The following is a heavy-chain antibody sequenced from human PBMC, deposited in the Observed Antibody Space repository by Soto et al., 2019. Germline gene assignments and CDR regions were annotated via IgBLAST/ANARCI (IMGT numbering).Heavy chain of an antibody. D-gene: IGHD3-10*01. V-gene: IGHV4-28*01. CDR3: AMSMVRFYYFDY. Sequence: SETLSLTCAVSGYSISSSNWWGWIRQPPGKGLEWIGYIYYSGSTYYNPSLKSRVTMSVDTSKNQFSLKLSSVTAVDTAVYYCAMSMVRFYYFDYWGQGTLVTVSS. CDR2: IYYSGST. J-gene: IGHJ4*02. CDR1: GYSISSSNW.